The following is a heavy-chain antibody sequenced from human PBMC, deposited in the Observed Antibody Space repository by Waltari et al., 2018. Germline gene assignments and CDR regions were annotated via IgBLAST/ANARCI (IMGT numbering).Heavy chain of an antibody. J-gene: IGHJ4*02. CDR1: GGTVSTSSYY. V-gene: IGHV4-39*07. CDR3: EGDMSHARPDY. CDR2: IYYDGST. Sequence: QLQLQESGPGLVKPSETLSLTCTVSGGTVSTSSYYWGWVRQPPGKGLEWIGSIYYDGSTYYSPSLKSRVTISIDTSKNQFSLKLSSVTAADTAVYYCEGDMSHARPDYWGQGTLVTVSS. D-gene: IGHD1-1*01.